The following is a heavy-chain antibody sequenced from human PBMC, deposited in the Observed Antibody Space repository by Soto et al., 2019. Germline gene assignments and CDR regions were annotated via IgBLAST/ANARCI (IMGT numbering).Heavy chain of an antibody. CDR1: GYTFTSYA. V-gene: IGHV1-3*01. D-gene: IGHD5-18*01. CDR2: INAGNGNT. J-gene: IGHJ4*02. CDR3: ARGLNGYLYYFDY. Sequence: QVQLVQSGAEVKKPGASVKVSCKASGYTFTSYAMHWVRQAPGQRLEWMGWINAGNGNTKYSQKFQGRVTITRDTXASTAYMELSSLRSEDTAVYCCARGLNGYLYYFDYWGQGTLVTVSS.